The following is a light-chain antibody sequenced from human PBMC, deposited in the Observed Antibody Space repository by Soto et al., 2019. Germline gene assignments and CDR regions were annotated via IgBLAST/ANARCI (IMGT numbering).Light chain of an antibody. Sequence: QSALTQPASVSGSPGQSITISCTGTSSDVAGYNYVSWYQQHPGKAPKLMIYDVSNRPSGVSNRFSGSKSGNTASLTISGLQAEDEADYYCSSYTSSSTPIFGGGTKLTV. CDR2: DVS. J-gene: IGLJ2*01. CDR1: SSDVAGYNY. V-gene: IGLV2-14*01. CDR3: SSYTSSSTPI.